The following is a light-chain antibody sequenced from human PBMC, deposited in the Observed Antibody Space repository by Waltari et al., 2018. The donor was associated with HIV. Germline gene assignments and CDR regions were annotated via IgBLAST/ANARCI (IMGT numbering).Light chain of an antibody. V-gene: IGKV1-9*01. CDR2: AAS. CDR3: QRLNSYPRT. Sequence: IQLTQSPSFLSASVGDRVTLTCRASQGISSYLAWYQHKPGKAPKLLIYAASTLQSGVPSRFSGSGSGTEFTLTISILQPEDFATYYCQRLNSYPRTFGQGTKVEIK. CDR1: QGISSY. J-gene: IGKJ1*01.